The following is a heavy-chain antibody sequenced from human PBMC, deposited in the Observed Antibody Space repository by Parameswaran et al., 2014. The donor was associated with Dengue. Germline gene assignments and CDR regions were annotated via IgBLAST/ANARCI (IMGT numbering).Heavy chain of an antibody. J-gene: IGHJ5*02. Sequence: RWIRQPPGKGLEWIGYIYYSGSTYYNPSLKSRVTISVDTSKNQFSLKLSSVTAADTAVYYCGRGGGSEVDWFDPWGQGTLVTVSS. D-gene: IGHD3-16*01. V-gene: IGHV4-30-4*01. CDR3: GRGGGSEVDWFDP. CDR2: IYYSGST.